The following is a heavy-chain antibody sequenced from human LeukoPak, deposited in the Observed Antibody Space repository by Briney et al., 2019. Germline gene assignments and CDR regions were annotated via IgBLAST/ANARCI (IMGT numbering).Heavy chain of an antibody. CDR1: GGSFSGYY. CDR3: ARLVGYIYGRRFDP. V-gene: IGHV4-34*01. D-gene: IGHD5-18*01. CDR2: INHSGST. Sequence: ASETLSLTCAVYGGSFSGYYWSWIRQPPGKGLEWIGEINHSGSTNYNPSLKSRVTISVDTSKNQFSLKLSSVTAADTAVYYCARLVGYIYGRRFDPWGQGTLVTVSS. J-gene: IGHJ5*02.